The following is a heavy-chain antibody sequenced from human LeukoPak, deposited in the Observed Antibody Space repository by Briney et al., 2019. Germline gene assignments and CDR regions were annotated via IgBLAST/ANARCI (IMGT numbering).Heavy chain of an antibody. J-gene: IGHJ4*02. CDR3: ASMEVAGTGRDY. D-gene: IGHD6-19*01. Sequence: SETLSLTCTVSGGSISSYYWSWIRQPAGKGLEWIGRIYTSGSTNYNPSLKSRVTMSVDMSKNQFSLKLSSVTAADTAVYYCASMEVAGTGRDYWGQGTLVTVSS. V-gene: IGHV4-4*07. CDR2: IYTSGST. CDR1: GGSISSYY.